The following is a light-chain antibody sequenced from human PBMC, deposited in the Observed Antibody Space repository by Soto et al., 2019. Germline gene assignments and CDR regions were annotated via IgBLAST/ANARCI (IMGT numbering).Light chain of an antibody. CDR1: QTISSI. J-gene: IGKJ1*01. Sequence: EVVMTQSPATLSASPGDRVSLSCRANQTISSILAWYQQKPGQAPRLLIYAASTRATGVSARFSGSGSGTDFTLTISSLQPEDSATYYCLQDNSFPLTFGQGTKVDIK. V-gene: IGKV3-15*01. CDR2: AAS. CDR3: LQDNSFPLT.